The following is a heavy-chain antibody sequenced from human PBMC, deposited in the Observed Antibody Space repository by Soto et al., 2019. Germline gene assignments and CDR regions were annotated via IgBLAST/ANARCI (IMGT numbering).Heavy chain of an antibody. CDR3: ARGTQTSYSSSWYYYYYGMDV. D-gene: IGHD6-13*01. CDR2: TYYRSKWYN. CDR1: GDSVCSNRAA. V-gene: IGHV6-1*01. Sequence: SQALSLTCAISGDSVCSNRAAWNWIRQSPSRGLEWLGRTYYRSKWYNDYAVSVKSRITINPDTSKNQFSLQLNSVTPEDTAVYYCARGTQTSYSSSWYYYYYGMDVWGQGTTVTV. J-gene: IGHJ6*02.